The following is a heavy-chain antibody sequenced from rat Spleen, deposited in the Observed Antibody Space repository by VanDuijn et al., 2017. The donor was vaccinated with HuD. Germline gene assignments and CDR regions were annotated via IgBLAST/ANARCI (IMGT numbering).Heavy chain of an antibody. J-gene: IGHJ3*01. D-gene: IGHD1-2*01. CDR2: ISYDGGST. CDR1: GFTFSNYD. Sequence: EVQLVESGGGLVQPGRSMKLSCAASGFTFSNYDMAWVRQAPKKGLEWVAYISYDGGSTYYRDSVKGRFTISRDNAKSTLYLQMGSLRSEDTATYYCATGGSYFSFAYWGQGTLVTVSS. CDR3: ATGGSYFSFAY. V-gene: IGHV5-20*01.